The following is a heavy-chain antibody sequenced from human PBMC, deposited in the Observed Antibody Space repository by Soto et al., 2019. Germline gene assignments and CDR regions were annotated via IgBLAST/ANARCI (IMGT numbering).Heavy chain of an antibody. CDR2: ISSSSSYI. CDR3: ARDIGEAFGPDYYYYYYMDV. D-gene: IGHD3-3*01. J-gene: IGHJ6*03. V-gene: IGHV3-21*01. CDR1: GFTFSSYS. Sequence: EVQLVESGGGLVKPGGSLRLSCAASGFTFSSYSMNWVRQAPGKGLEWVSSISSSSSYIYYADSVKGRFTIFRDNAKNSLYLQMNSLRAEDTAVYYCARDIGEAFGPDYYYYYYMDVWGKGTTVTVSS.